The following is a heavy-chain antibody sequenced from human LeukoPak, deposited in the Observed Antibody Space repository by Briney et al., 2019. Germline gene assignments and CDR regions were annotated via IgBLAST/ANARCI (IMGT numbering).Heavy chain of an antibody. J-gene: IGHJ5*02. Sequence: ASVKVSCKASGGTFSSYAISWVRQAPGQGLEWMGRIIPILGIANYAQKFQGRVTITADKSTSTAYMELSSLRSEDTAVYYCARHILAVAAWFDPWGQGTLVTVSS. CDR3: ARHILAVAAWFDP. D-gene: IGHD6-19*01. CDR2: IIPILGIA. CDR1: GGTFSSYA. V-gene: IGHV1-69*04.